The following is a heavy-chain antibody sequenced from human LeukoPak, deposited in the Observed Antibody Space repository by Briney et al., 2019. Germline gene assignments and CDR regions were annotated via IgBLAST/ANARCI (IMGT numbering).Heavy chain of an antibody. V-gene: IGHV1-8*02. Sequence: GASVKVSCKASGYSFSNHDINWVRKATGQGLEWMGWMNANSEYTGYSQKFQGRVTMTRNTSTNTAYMELSSLRSEDTAVYYCARISDSNWYFDLWGRGTLVTVSP. D-gene: IGHD5-18*01. J-gene: IGHJ2*01. CDR3: ARISDSNWYFDL. CDR2: MNANSEYT. CDR1: GYSFSNHD.